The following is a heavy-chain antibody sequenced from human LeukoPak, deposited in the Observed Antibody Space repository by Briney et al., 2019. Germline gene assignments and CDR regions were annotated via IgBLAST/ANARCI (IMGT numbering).Heavy chain of an antibody. CDR2: ISSSSSYI. D-gene: IGHD3-3*01. CDR3: ARDSEPDFWSGYYCLDY. Sequence: GGSLRLSCAASGFTFSSYSMNWARQAPGKGLEWVSSISSSSSYIYYADSVKGRFTISRDNAKNSLYLQMNSLRAEDTAVYYCARDSEPDFWSGYYCLDYWGQGTLVTVSS. CDR1: GFTFSSYS. J-gene: IGHJ4*02. V-gene: IGHV3-21*01.